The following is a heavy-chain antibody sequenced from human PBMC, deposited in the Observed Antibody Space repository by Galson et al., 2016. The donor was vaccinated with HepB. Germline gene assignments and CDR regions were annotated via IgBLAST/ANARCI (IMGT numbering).Heavy chain of an antibody. CDR2: ISSGGSYM. V-gene: IGHV3-48*03. CDR1: GFTFSKSE. J-gene: IGHJ3*01. Sequence: SLRLSCAASGFTFSKSEMNWVRQAPGEGLEWVSYISSGGSYMYYADSVKGRFTISRDNAKNSVSLQMNSLRAEDKAVYYCARVISRFLEWLSPDDAFDLWGQGTMVTVSS. CDR3: ARVISRFLEWLSPDDAFDL. D-gene: IGHD3-3*01.